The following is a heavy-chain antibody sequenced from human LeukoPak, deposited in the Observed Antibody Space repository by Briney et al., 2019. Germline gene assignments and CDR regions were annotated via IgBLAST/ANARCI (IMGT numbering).Heavy chain of an antibody. Sequence: TGGSLRLSCAVSGLTFSSYWMSWVRQAPGKGLEWVAKIKEDGSEKHYVDSVKGRFTISRDNAKNSLYLQMNSLRAEDTAMYYCARNLPGFDYWGQGTLVTVSS. CDR2: IKEDGSEK. V-gene: IGHV3-7*03. J-gene: IGHJ4*02. CDR1: GLTFSSYW. CDR3: ARNLPGFDY.